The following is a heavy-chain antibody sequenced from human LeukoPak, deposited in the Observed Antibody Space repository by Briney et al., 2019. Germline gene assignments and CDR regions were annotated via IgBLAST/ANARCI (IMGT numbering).Heavy chain of an antibody. V-gene: IGHV4-39*01. D-gene: IGHD1-7*01. CDR3: ARRTGTTYPAFDI. J-gene: IGHJ3*02. CDR2: IYYSGST. CDR1: GGSISSSSYY. Sequence: SETLSLTCTVSGGSISSSSYYWGWIRQPPGKGLEWIGSIYYSGSTYYNPSLKSRVTISVDTSKNQFSLKLSSVTAADTAVYYCARRTGTTYPAFDIWGQGTMVTVSS.